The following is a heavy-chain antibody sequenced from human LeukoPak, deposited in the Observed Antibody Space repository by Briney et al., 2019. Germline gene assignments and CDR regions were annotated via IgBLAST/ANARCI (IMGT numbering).Heavy chain of an antibody. J-gene: IGHJ1*01. D-gene: IGHD3-16*01. Sequence: ASVTVSFTASGYTFTNYAMNWVRQAPGQGLEWMGWISAYNGNTNYAQKLQGRVTMTTDTSTSTAYMELRNLRSDDTAVYYCARNPLGGSLGRHWGQGTLVTVSS. CDR2: ISAYNGNT. V-gene: IGHV1-18*01. CDR1: GYTFTNYA. CDR3: ARNPLGGSLGRH.